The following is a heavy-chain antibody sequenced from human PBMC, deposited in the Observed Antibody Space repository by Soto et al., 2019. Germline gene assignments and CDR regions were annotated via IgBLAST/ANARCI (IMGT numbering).Heavy chain of an antibody. CDR3: TKDVADCGGDCFSGFDS. CDR1: GFTFTNSA. V-gene: IGHV3-23*01. D-gene: IGHD2-21*02. J-gene: IGHJ4*02. CDR2: MTGSGGST. Sequence: GGSLRLSCAASGFTFTNSAMNWVRQAPGKGLEWVSTMTGSGGSTYYADSVKGRFTISRDTSKNTVYLHMNSPRAEDTAVYYCTKDVADCGGDCFSGFDSWGQGTLVTVSS.